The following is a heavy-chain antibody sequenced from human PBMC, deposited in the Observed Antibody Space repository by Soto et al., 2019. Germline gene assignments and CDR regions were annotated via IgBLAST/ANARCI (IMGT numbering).Heavy chain of an antibody. V-gene: IGHV1-69*13. D-gene: IGHD5-12*01. CDR1: GGTFNNYP. CDR2: SIPIFGTA. J-gene: IGHJ6*02. CDR3: ARGRGYSGDDHYYYFDMDV. Sequence: SVKVSCKAPGGTFNNYPITWVRQAPGEGLEWMGGSIPIFGTANYAQKFQGRVTISVDESTSTAYMELSSLRSEDTAVYYCARGRGYSGDDHYYYFDMDVWGQGTTVTVSS.